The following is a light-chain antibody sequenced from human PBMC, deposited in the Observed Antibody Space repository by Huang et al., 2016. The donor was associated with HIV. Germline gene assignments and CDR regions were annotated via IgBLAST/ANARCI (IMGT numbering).Light chain of an antibody. V-gene: IGKV3-15*01. J-gene: IGKJ2*01. CDR3: QQYNNWPRT. Sequence: ERVMTQSPATLSVSLGERATLSCRASQYVSSNLAWYQQKPGQAPRILIYDASTRLTDIPARFSGSGSGIEFTLTISSLQSEDFAVYYCQQYNNWPRTFGQGTKLEIK. CDR1: QYVSSN. CDR2: DAS.